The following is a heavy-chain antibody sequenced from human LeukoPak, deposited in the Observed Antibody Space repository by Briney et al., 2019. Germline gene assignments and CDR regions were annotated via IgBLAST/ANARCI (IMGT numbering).Heavy chain of an antibody. CDR3: ARADCSTTSCPMDV. CDR1: GGSISGYY. D-gene: IGHD2-2*01. Sequence: SETLSLTCTVSGGSISGYYWTWIRQPPGKGLEWIGYIYFTGSTNYNPSLKGRVTMSVDTSNNQFSLRLTSVTAADTAVYYCARADCSTTSCPMDVWGQGATVTVSS. CDR2: IYFTGST. J-gene: IGHJ6*02. V-gene: IGHV4-59*01.